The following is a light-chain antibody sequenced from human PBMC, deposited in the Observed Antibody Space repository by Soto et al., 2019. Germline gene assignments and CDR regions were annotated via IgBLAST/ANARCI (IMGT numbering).Light chain of an antibody. Sequence: QSALTQPASVSGSPGQSITISCIGTSSDIGNYNYVSWYQQHPGKAPILMIYDVSNRPSGVSNRFSGSKSGNTASLTISGLQAEDEADYYCSSFTSSSTRVFGTGTKLTVL. J-gene: IGLJ1*01. CDR2: DVS. CDR1: SSDIGNYNY. V-gene: IGLV2-14*01. CDR3: SSFTSSSTRV.